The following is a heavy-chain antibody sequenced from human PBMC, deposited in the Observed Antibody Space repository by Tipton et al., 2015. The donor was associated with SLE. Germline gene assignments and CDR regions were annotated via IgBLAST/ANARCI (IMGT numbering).Heavy chain of an antibody. J-gene: IGHJ4*02. CDR2: INHSGRT. D-gene: IGHD6-6*01. CDR1: GGSFSGYY. Sequence: TLSLTCAVYGGSFSGYYWSWIRQPPGKGLEWIGEINHSGRTNYNPSLKSRVTISVDTSKNQFSLKLSSVTAADTAVYYCAREGAARGYWGQGTLVTVSS. CDR3: AREGAARGY. V-gene: IGHV4-34*01.